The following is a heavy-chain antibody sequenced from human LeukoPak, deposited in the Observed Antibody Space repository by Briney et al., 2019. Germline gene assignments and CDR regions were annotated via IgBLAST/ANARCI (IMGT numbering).Heavy chain of an antibody. CDR3: ARTALGGWVDP. D-gene: IGHD2-15*01. J-gene: IGHJ5*02. Sequence: SETLSLTCTVSGGSISSGDYYWSWIRQPPGKGLEWIGYIYYSGSTYYNPSLKSRVTISVDTSKNQFSLKLSSVTAADTAVYYCARTALGGWVDPWGQGTPVTVSS. V-gene: IGHV4-30-4*08. CDR1: GGSISSGDYY. CDR2: IYYSGST.